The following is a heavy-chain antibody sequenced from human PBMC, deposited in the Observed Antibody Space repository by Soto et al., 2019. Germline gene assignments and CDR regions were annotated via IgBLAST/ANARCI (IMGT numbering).Heavy chain of an antibody. V-gene: IGHV4-39*01. Sequence: SETLSLTCTVSGGSISSSSYYWGWIRQPPGKGLEWIGSIYYSGSTYYNPSLKSRVTITVDTSKNQFSLKLSSVTAADTAVYYCARAVAVPADFDYWGQGTLVTVSS. CDR2: IYYSGST. CDR1: GGSISSSSYY. J-gene: IGHJ4*02. D-gene: IGHD6-19*01. CDR3: ARAVAVPADFDY.